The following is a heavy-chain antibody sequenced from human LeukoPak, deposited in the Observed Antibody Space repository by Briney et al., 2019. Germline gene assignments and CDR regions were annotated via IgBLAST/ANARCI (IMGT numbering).Heavy chain of an antibody. CDR2: ISSSSSYI. CDR1: GFTFSSYS. Sequence: PGGSLRLSCAASGFTFSSYSMNWVRQAPGKGLEWVSSISSSSSYIYYADSVKGRFTISRDNAKNSLYLQMNSLRAEDTAAYYCASCIAAAGSYWYFDLWGRGTLVTVSS. V-gene: IGHV3-21*01. CDR3: ASCIAAAGSYWYFDL. J-gene: IGHJ2*01. D-gene: IGHD6-13*01.